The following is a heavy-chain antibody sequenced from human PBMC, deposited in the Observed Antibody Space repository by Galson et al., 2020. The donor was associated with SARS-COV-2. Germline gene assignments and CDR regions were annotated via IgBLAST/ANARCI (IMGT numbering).Heavy chain of an antibody. CDR3: AKLPMDGPLWWVDS. D-gene: IGHD1-26*01. CDR2: VSDSGTTT. Sequence: QAGGSLRLSCAASGFTFSTYAMTWVRQTPGKGLEWVSHVSDSGTTTYYADSVKGRFTISRDNSNNTLYLQMNSLRVEDTAVYFCAKLPMDGPLWWVDSWGQGTLVTVSS. V-gene: IGHV3-23*01. J-gene: IGHJ4*02. CDR1: GFTFSTYA.